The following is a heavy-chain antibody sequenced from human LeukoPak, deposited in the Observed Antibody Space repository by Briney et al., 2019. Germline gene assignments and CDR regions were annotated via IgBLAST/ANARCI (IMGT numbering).Heavy chain of an antibody. D-gene: IGHD5-12*01. Sequence: GGSLRLSCAASGFTFSSYAMHWVRQAPGKGLEWMAVISYDGSNKYYADSVKGRFTISRDNSKNTLYLQMNSLKTEDTAVYYCTTGEYSGYDGGYWGQGTLVTVSS. V-gene: IGHV3-30-3*01. CDR3: TTGEYSGYDGGY. CDR2: ISYDGSNK. CDR1: GFTFSSYA. J-gene: IGHJ4*02.